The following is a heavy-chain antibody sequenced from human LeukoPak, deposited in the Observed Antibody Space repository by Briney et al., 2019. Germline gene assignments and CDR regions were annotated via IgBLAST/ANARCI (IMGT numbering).Heavy chain of an antibody. Sequence: GGSLRLSCAASGFTFSSYGMHWVRQAPGKGLEWVAVTWYDGSNKYYADSVKGRFTISRDNSKNTLYLQMNSLRAEDTAVYYCARGTPDYYDSSGYYSDGDGGTDFDYWGQGTLVTVSS. CDR3: ARGTPDYYDSSGYYSDGDGGTDFDY. V-gene: IGHV3-33*01. J-gene: IGHJ4*02. CDR1: GFTFSSYG. D-gene: IGHD3-22*01. CDR2: TWYDGSNK.